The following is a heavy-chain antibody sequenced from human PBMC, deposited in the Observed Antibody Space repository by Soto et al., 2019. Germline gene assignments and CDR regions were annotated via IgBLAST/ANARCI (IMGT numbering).Heavy chain of an antibody. D-gene: IGHD2-2*01. CDR3: ATLGEDISIVVVPAAIGGYFDY. Sequence: SETLSLTCTVSGGSISSSSYYWGWIRQPPGKGLEWIGSIYYSGSTYYNPSLKSRVTISVDTSKNQFSLKLSSVTAADTAVYYCATLGEDISIVVVPAAIGGYFDYWGQGTLVTVSS. CDR1: GGSISSSSYY. CDR2: IYYSGST. V-gene: IGHV4-39*01. J-gene: IGHJ4*02.